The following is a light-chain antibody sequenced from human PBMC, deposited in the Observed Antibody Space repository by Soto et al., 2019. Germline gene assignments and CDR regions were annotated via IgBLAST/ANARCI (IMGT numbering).Light chain of an antibody. J-gene: IGKJ4*01. V-gene: IGKV3-15*01. CDR3: QQYNNWPLS. CDR1: QSVSSN. Sequence: EIVMTQSPATLSVSPGERATLSCRASQSVSSNLAWYQQKPGQAPRLLIYGASTRDTGIPARFSGSGSGTEFTPTISSLQSEDFAVYYCQQYNNWPLSFGGGTKVEIK. CDR2: GAS.